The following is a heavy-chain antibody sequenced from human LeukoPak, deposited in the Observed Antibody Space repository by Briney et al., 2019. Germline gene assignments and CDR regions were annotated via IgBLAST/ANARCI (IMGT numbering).Heavy chain of an antibody. CDR3: AKEAGYDILTGHSTDY. CDR1: GFPFSDYY. Sequence: GGSLRLSCAASGFPFSDYYMSWIRQAPGKGLEWVSYISGGTTFYADSVKGRFTISRDNSKNTLYLQMNSLRAEDTAVYYCAKEAGYDILTGHSTDYWGQGTLVTVSS. V-gene: IGHV3-23*01. CDR2: ISGGTT. D-gene: IGHD3-9*01. J-gene: IGHJ4*02.